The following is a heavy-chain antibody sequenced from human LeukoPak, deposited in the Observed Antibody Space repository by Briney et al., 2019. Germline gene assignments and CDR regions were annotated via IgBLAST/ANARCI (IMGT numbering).Heavy chain of an antibody. CDR1: GYTLTELS. CDR2: FDPEDGET. J-gene: IGHJ5*02. Sequence: GASVKVSCKVSGYTLTELSMHWVRQAPGKGLEWMGGFDPEDGETIYAQKFQGRVTMTEDTSTDTAYMELSSLRSEDTAVYYCATAGYSYGLGGNWFDPWGQGTLVTVSS. D-gene: IGHD5-18*01. CDR3: ATAGYSYGLGGNWFDP. V-gene: IGHV1-24*01.